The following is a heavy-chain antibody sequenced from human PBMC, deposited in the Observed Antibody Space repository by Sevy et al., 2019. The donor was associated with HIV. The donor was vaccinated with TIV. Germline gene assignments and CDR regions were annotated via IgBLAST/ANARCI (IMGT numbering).Heavy chain of an antibody. CDR3: AKEWTQLSDWYGELDY. D-gene: IGHD6-19*01. CDR1: GFTFSNYA. V-gene: IGHV3-23*01. J-gene: IGHJ4*02. Sequence: GGSLRLSCAASGFTFSNYAMSWVRQAPGKGLEWVSSIRISGGNTYYADSVKGRFTISRDNAKNTLYLQMNSLRAEDTAVYYCAKEWTQLSDWYGELDYWGQGSLVTVSS. CDR2: IRISGGNT.